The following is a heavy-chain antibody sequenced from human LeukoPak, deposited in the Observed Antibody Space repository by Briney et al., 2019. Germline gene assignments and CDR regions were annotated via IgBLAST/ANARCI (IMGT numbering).Heavy chain of an antibody. V-gene: IGHV3-72*01. J-gene: IGHJ5*02. D-gene: IGHD2-15*01. CDR2: ITNKGNSCTT. Sequence: GGSLRLSCAASGFTFSDHYMDWVRQAPGKGLEWVGRITNKGNSCTTVYAASVKGRFTISRDDSKNSLYLQMNSLKTEDTAVYYCARVFYGGSCYPWGQGTLVTVSS. CDR1: GFTFSDHY. CDR3: ARVFYGGSCYP.